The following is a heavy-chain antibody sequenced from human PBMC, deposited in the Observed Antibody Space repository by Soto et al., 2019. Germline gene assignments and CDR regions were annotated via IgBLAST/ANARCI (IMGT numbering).Heavy chain of an antibody. CDR1: GFTFSDYY. CDR3: ARDSSAWYIDY. Sequence: PGGSLRLSCAASGFTFSDYYMAWIRQAPGKGLEWVSYISTSDSTIYYADSVKGRFTISRDNSKTSLYLQMNSLRAEDTAVFYCARDSSAWYIDYWGQGTLVTVSS. J-gene: IGHJ4*02. D-gene: IGHD6-19*01. CDR2: ISTSDSTI. V-gene: IGHV3-11*01.